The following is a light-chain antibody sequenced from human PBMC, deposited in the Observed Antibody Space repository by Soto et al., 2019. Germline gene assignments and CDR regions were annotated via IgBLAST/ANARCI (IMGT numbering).Light chain of an antibody. J-gene: IGKJ5*01. CDR1: QSVSNN. Sequence: EIWLTQSPGTLSLSPGVRATLSCRASQSVSNNYLAWYQQKPGQAPRLLIYGASNRATGIPDRFSGSGSGTEFTLTISSLQSEDFAVYYCQQYNNWWITFGQGTRLEIK. V-gene: IGKV3D-15*01. CDR2: GAS. CDR3: QQYNNWWIT.